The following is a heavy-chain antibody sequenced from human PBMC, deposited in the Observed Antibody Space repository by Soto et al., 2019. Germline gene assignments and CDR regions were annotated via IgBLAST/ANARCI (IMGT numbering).Heavy chain of an antibody. D-gene: IGHD4-17*01. J-gene: IGHJ4*02. V-gene: IGHV4-61*01. Sequence: PSETLSLTCTVSGGSVSSGSYYWSWIRQPPGKGLEWIGYIYYSGSTNYNPSLKSRVTISVDTSKNQFSLKLSSVTAADTAVYYCAREIYGGNSHYFDYWGQGTLVTVSS. CDR2: IYYSGST. CDR1: GGSVSSGSYY. CDR3: AREIYGGNSHYFDY.